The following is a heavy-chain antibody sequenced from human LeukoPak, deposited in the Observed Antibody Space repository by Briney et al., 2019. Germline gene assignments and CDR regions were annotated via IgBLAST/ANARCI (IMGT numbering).Heavy chain of an antibody. V-gene: IGHV3-64*01. Sequence: GGSLRLSCAASGFTFSSYAMHWVRQAPGKGLEYVSAISSNGGSTYYANSVKGRFAISRDNSKNTLYLQMNSLRAEDTAVYYCAKDGGAGTTNYWGQGTLVTVSS. J-gene: IGHJ4*02. CDR3: AKDGGAGTTNY. CDR1: GFTFSSYA. D-gene: IGHD1-1*01. CDR2: ISSNGGST.